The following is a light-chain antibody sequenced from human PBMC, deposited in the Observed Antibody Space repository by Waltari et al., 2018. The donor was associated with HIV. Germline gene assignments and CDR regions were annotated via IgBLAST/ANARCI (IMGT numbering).Light chain of an antibody. J-gene: IGKJ4*01. CDR1: QSVRSY. CDR3: QQRSNWPLS. Sequence: EIVLTQSPATLSLSPGERATLSCRASQSVRSYLAWYQQKPGQAPRLLIYDASNRATGIPARFSGSGSGTDFTLTITSLEPEDFAVYYCQQRSNWPLSFGGGTEVEIK. CDR2: DAS. V-gene: IGKV3-11*01.